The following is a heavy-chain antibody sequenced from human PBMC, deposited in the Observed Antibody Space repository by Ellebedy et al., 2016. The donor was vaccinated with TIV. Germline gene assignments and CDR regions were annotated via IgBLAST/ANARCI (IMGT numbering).Heavy chain of an antibody. J-gene: IGHJ5*02. D-gene: IGHD5-18*01. CDR1: GYTFTSYD. CDR2: MNPNSGNT. CDR3: ARDLYSYGNWFDP. V-gene: IGHV1-8*01. Sequence: ASVKVSCXASGYTFTSYDINWVRQATGQGLEWMGWMNPNSGNTGYAQKFQGRVTMTRNTSISTAYMELSSLRSEDTAVYYCARDLYSYGNWFDPWGQGTLVTVSS.